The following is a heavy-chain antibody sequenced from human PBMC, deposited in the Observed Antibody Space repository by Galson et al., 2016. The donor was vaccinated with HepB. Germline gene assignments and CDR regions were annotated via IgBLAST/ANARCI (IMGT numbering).Heavy chain of an antibody. CDR1: GFTFSNYD. V-gene: IGHV3-13*04. Sequence: SLRLSCAASGFTFSNYDMHWVRQASGEGLEWVSAIGTAGDAYYRGSVKGRFTISRENAKDSLYLQMNSLRAGDTAVYYCTRGTGSSFDYWGQGTLVTVSS. CDR3: TRGTGSSFDY. CDR2: IGTAGDA. J-gene: IGHJ4*02. D-gene: IGHD3-9*01.